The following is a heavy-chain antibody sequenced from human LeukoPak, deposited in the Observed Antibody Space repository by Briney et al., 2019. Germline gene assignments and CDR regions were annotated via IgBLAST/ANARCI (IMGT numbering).Heavy chain of an antibody. CDR2: ISGSGGST. CDR3: AKPASRRLQSEYYFDY. J-gene: IGHJ4*02. D-gene: IGHD5-24*01. CDR1: GFTFSSYA. V-gene: IGHV3-23*01. Sequence: PGGSLRLSCAASGFTFSSYAMSWVRQAPGKGLEWVSAISGSGGSTYYADSVKGRFTISRDNSKNTLYLQMNSLRAEDTAVYYCAKPASRRLQSEYYFDYWGQGTLVTVSS.